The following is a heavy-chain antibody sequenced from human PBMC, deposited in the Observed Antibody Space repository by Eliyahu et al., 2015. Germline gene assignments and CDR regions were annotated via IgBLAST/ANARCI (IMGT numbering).Heavy chain of an antibody. CDR2: TNPNSGGT. CDR1: GYTFSGXY. Sequence: QVQLVQSGAEVKNPGASVKISCKASGYTFSGXYMPGPRQAPGQGLEWMGWTNPNSGGTHYAQNFQGRVTMTRDTSINTAYMELNRLRSDDTAVYYCARERSECSGGTCHRRTFDPWGQGTLVTVSS. CDR3: ARERSECSGGTCHRRTFDP. J-gene: IGHJ5*02. D-gene: IGHD2-15*01. V-gene: IGHV1-2*02.